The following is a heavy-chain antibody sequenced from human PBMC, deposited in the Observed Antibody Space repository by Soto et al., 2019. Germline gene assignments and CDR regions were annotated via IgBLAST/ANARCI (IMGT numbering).Heavy chain of an antibody. CDR2: IIPIFGTA. J-gene: IGHJ6*02. V-gene: IGHV1-69*13. CDR3: ASVLRFLEWLSAGFYYGMDV. Sequence: GASVKVSCKASAGTFSSYAISWVRQAPGQGLEWLGGIIPIFGTANYAQKFQGRVTITADESTSTAYTELSSLRSEDTAVYYCASVLRFLEWLSAGFYYGMDVWGQGTTVTVSS. CDR1: AGTFSSYA. D-gene: IGHD3-3*01.